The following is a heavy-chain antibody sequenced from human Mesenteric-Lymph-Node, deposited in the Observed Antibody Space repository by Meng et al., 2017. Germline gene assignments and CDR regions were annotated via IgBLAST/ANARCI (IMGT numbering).Heavy chain of an antibody. D-gene: IGHD7-27*01. CDR3: ARDYWGSLDS. V-gene: IGHV4-61*08. CDR1: GGSVRSVGYD. Sequence: QVQLQESGPGLLRRAETLSLICTFSGGSVRSVGYDWGWIRQPPGKGLEWIGYVTTNYNPSLKSRVTISLDTSKIQFSLKLSSVTAADTAVYYCARDYWGSLDSWGQGSLVTVSS. J-gene: IGHJ4*02. CDR2: VTT.